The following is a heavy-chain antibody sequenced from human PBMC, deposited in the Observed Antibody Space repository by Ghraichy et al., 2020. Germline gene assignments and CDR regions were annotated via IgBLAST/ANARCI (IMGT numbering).Heavy chain of an antibody. D-gene: IGHD2-15*01. Sequence: GESLNISCAASGFTFSSYAMSWVRQAPGKGLEWVSAISGSGGSTYYADSVKGRFTISRDNSKNTLYLQMNSLRAEDTAVYYCAKRSRYCSGGSCYQIFDYWGQGTLVTVSS. J-gene: IGHJ4*02. CDR1: GFTFSSYA. V-gene: IGHV3-23*01. CDR2: ISGSGGST. CDR3: AKRSRYCSGGSCYQIFDY.